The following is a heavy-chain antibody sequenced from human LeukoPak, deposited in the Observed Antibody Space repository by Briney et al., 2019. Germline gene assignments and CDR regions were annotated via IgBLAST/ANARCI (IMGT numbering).Heavy chain of an antibody. CDR1: GFTFSSYG. V-gene: IGHV3-30*18. D-gene: IGHD2-15*01. CDR2: ISYDGSNK. Sequence: GACLSLSCAASGFTFSSYGMHWARQAPGNGLDWEAVISYDGSNKYYADSVTGRFTISRDNSKNTLYLQMNSLRAEDTAVYYCAKSSLGYCSGGSCYFDYWGQGTLVTVSS. CDR3: AKSSLGYCSGGSCYFDY. J-gene: IGHJ4*02.